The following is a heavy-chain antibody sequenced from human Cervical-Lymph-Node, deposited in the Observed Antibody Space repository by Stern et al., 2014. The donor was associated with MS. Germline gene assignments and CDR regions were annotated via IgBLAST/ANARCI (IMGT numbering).Heavy chain of an antibody. D-gene: IGHD4-17*01. J-gene: IGHJ4*02. V-gene: IGHV7-4-1*02. CDR3: ARDPHDYGDRFDY. CDR2: INTNTGNP. CDR1: GYSFTHFA. Sequence: VQLVESGSEFKKPGASVKVSCKASGYSFTHFALNWVRHAPGQGLQWMGWINTNTGNPSYAQAFTGRFVFSLDTSVSTAYLQISSLKAEDTAVYYCARDPHDYGDRFDYCGQGTLVTVSS.